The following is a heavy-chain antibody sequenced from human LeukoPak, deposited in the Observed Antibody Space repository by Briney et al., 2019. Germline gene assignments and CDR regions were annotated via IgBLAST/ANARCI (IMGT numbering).Heavy chain of an antibody. D-gene: IGHD2-15*01. Sequence: SGGSLRLSCAASGFTFSSYATSWVRQAPGKGLEWVSAISGSGGSTYYADSVKGRFTISRDNSKNTLYLQMNSLRAEDTAVYYCAKPQYSLEFSPWGQGTLVTVSS. J-gene: IGHJ5*02. CDR1: GFTFSSYA. V-gene: IGHV3-23*01. CDR2: ISGSGGST. CDR3: AKPQYSLEFSP.